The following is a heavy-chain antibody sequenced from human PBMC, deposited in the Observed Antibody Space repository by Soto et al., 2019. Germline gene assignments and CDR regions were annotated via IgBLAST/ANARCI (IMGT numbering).Heavy chain of an antibody. J-gene: IGHJ4*02. V-gene: IGHV3-21*01. CDR3: ARDPADDCSGGSCYSGGHFDY. Sequence: GGSLRLSCAASGFTFSSYSMNWVRQAPGKGLEWVSSISSSSSYIYYADSVKGRFTISRDNAKNSLYLQMNSLRAEDTAVYYCARDPADDCSGGSCYSGGHFDYWGQGTLVTV. CDR1: GFTFSSYS. CDR2: ISSSSSYI. D-gene: IGHD2-15*01.